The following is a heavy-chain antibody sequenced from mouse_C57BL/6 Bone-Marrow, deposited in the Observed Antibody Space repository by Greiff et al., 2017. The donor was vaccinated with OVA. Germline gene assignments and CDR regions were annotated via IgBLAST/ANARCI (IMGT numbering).Heavy chain of an antibody. D-gene: IGHD1-1*01. V-gene: IGHV1-15*01. CDR1: GYTFTDYE. CDR3: TRSPFYYGSRGY. CDR2: IDPETGGT. J-gene: IGHJ2*01. Sequence: QVQLQQSGAELVRPGASVTLSCKASGYTFTDYEMHWVKQTPVHGLEWIGAIDPETGGTAYNHKFKGKAILTADQSSSTAYMELRSLTSEDSAVYYCTRSPFYYGSRGYWGQGTTLTVSS.